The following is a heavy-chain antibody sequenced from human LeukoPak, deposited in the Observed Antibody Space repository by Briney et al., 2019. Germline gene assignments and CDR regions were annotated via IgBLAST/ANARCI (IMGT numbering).Heavy chain of an antibody. J-gene: IGHJ4*02. CDR3: ARAALEYCGGDCLDY. V-gene: IGHV3-64*02. CDR2: ISSDGDNT. D-gene: IGHD2-21*01. CDR1: GFTFSSYS. Sequence: PGGSLRLSCAASGFTFSSYSMHWVRQAPGKGLEYVSVISSDGDNTYYADSVKGRFTISRDNSKNTLYLQMGSLRAEGMAVYYCARAALEYCGGDCLDYWGQGTLVTVSS.